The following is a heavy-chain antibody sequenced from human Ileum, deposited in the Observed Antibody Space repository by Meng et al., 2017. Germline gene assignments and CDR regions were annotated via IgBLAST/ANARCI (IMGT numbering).Heavy chain of an antibody. CDR2: ISGSGDRL. Sequence: GGSLRLSCEASGITFSTSSMHWVRQAPGKGLQYVSAISGSGDRLYYTNSVKGRFTISRDNSKNTLYLQMDNVRVEDMAVYYCARDPPQSGFALDMWGQGTMVTVSS. V-gene: IGHV3-64*01. CDR3: ARDPPQSGFALDM. D-gene: IGHD3-22*01. J-gene: IGHJ3*02. CDR1: GITFSTSS.